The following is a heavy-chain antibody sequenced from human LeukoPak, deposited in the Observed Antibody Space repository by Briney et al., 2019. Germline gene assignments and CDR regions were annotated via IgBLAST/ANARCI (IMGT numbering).Heavy chain of an antibody. J-gene: IGHJ4*02. CDR2: FYNSGST. Sequence: KPSETLSLTCTVSGGSISSSNYYWGWVRQPPGKGLEWIGSFYNSGSTYYNPSLKSRVTISVDTSKKQFSLRLTSVTAADTAVYYCVLMPGYWGQGILVAVSS. D-gene: IGHD2-2*01. CDR1: GGSISSSNYY. CDR3: VLMPGY. V-gene: IGHV4-39*01.